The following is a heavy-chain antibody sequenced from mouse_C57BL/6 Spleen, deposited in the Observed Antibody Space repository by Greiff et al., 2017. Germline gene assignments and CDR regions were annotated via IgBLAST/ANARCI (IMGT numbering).Heavy chain of an antibody. CDR1: GFTFSDAW. CDR2: IRNKANNHAT. CDR3: TRIYDYDGAY. J-gene: IGHJ3*01. Sequence: EVKLVESGGGLVQPGGSMKLSCAASGFTFSDAWMDWVRQSPEQGLAWVAEIRNKANNHATYYAESVKGRFTISRDDSKSSVYLQMNSLRAEDTGMYYCTRIYDYDGAYWGQGTLVTVSA. D-gene: IGHD2-4*01. V-gene: IGHV6-6*01.